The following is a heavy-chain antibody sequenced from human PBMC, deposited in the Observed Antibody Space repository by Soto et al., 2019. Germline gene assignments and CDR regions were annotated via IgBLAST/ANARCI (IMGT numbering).Heavy chain of an antibody. J-gene: IGHJ3*02. Sequence: EVQLLESGGGLVQPGGSLRLSCAASGFTFSSYAMSWVRQAPGKGLEWVSGLSGSGSSTYYADSVKGRVTISRENSKNTVHLQMDSLRAEDTAIYYCAKDRREHQCDAFDIWGQGTVVTVSS. CDR3: AKDRREHQCDAFDI. D-gene: IGHD1-26*01. V-gene: IGHV3-23*01. CDR2: LSGSGSST. CDR1: GFTFSSYA.